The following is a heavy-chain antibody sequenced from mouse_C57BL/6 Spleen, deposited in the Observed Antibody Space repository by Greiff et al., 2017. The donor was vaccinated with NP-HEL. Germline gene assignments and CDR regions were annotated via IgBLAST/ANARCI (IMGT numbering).Heavy chain of an antibody. J-gene: IGHJ2*01. V-gene: IGHV1-82*01. CDR3: ARSHYYGSRGYFDY. CDR2: IYPGDGDT. CDR1: GYAFSSSW. Sequence: MQLQQSGPELVKPGASVKISCKASGYAFSSSWMNWVKQRPGKGLEWIGRIYPGDGDTNYNGKFKGKATLTADKSSSTAYMQLSSLTSEDSAVYFCARSHYYGSRGYFDYWGQGTTLTVSS. D-gene: IGHD1-1*01.